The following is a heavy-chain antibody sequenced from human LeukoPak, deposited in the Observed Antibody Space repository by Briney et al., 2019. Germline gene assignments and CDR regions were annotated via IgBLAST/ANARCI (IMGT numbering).Heavy chain of an antibody. CDR3: AREDVVVGGYNWFDP. Sequence: ASVKVSCKASGYTFTGYYMHWVRQAPGQGLEWMGWINPNSGGTNYAQKFQGRVTMTRDTSISTAYMELSRLRSDDTAVYYCAREDVVVGGYNWFDPWGQGTLVTVSS. J-gene: IGHJ5*02. D-gene: IGHD2-2*01. V-gene: IGHV1-2*02. CDR1: GYTFTGYY. CDR2: INPNSGGT.